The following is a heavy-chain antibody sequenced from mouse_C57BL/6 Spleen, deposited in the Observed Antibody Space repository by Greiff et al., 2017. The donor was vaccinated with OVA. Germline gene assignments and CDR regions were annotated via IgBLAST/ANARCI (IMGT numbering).Heavy chain of an antibody. CDR2: IYPRSGNT. Sequence: QVHVKQSGAELARPGASVKLSCKASGYTFTSYGISWVKQRTGQGLEWIGEIYPRSGNTYYNEKFKGKATLTVDKSSSTAYMDLSSLTSEDSAVYFCARRPLDDGGFYWGQGTTLTVSS. V-gene: IGHV1-81*01. D-gene: IGHD2-10*02. CDR1: GYTFTSYG. J-gene: IGHJ2*01. CDR3: ARRPLDDGGFY.